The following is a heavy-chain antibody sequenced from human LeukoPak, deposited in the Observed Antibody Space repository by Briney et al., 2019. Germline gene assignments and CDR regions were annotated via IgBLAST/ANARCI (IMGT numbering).Heavy chain of an antibody. CDR1: GGTFNNHA. CDR2: IIPIFGTT. Sequence: GASVKVSCKPSGGTFNNHAVAWVRQAPGQGLEWMGQIIPIFGTTSYAPKFQGRVAITADEMTTTAYMELSSLISEDTAVYYCTRDPLAASAPGYFDSWGQGSLVTVSS. V-gene: IGHV1-69*13. CDR3: TRDPLAASAPGYFDS. J-gene: IGHJ4*02. D-gene: IGHD6-13*01.